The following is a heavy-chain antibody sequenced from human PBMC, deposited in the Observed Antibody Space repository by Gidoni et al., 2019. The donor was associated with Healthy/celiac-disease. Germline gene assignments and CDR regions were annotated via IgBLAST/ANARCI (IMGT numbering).Heavy chain of an antibody. J-gene: IGHJ4*02. D-gene: IGHD3-10*01. CDR2: INHSGST. CDR3: ASYYYGSGWFY. CDR1: GGSFSGYY. V-gene: IGHV4-34*01. Sequence: QVQLQQWGAGLLKPSETLSLTCDVYGGSFSGYYWSWIRQPPGKGLEWIGEINHSGSTNYNPSLKSRVTISVDTSKNQFSLKLSSVTAADTAVYYCASYYYGSGWFYWGQGTLVTVSS.